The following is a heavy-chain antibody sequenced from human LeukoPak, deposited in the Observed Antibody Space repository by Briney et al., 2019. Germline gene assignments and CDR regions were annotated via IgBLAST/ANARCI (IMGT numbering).Heavy chain of an antibody. CDR1: VFTFSIYT. J-gene: IGHJ4*02. V-gene: IGHV3-23*01. Sequence: GGSLRLSCAASVFTFSIYTMNWVRQAPAKGLEGVASPTGGGDDAHFADSVKGRFALSRDNSRGTLYLQMNSLRAEDTAIYYCAKDGPSWGSYFHYWGQGILVTVPS. D-gene: IGHD3-16*01. CDR3: AKDGPSWGSYFHY. CDR2: PTGGGDDA.